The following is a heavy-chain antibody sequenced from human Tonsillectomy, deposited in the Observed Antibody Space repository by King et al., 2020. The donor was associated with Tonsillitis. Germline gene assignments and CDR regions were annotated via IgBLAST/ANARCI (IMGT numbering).Heavy chain of an antibody. Sequence: VQLVESGGSLVHPGESLTLSCAASGFTFSDYWIHWVRQSPGKGLVWVSGIYNDGSSTQNADFAKGRFTISRDNAKNTVYLQMNSLTTEDTALYYCMRAPPGEQPSDYWGQGTLVTVSS. D-gene: IGHD6-13*01. CDR2: IYNDGSST. V-gene: IGHV3-74*03. CDR3: MRAPPGEQPSDY. J-gene: IGHJ4*02. CDR1: GFTFSDYW.